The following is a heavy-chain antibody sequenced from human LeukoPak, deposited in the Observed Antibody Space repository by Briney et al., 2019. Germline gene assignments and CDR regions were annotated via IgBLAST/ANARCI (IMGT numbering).Heavy chain of an antibody. Sequence: GGSLRLSCAVSGFTFSSYGFHWVRQAPGRGLEWLAVISYDGSDICYADSVKGRFTISRDDSKNTLYLQMNSLRVEDTAVYHCARRGGHDDAVDIWGQGTVVSVSS. CDR2: ISYDGSDI. V-gene: IGHV3-30*03. CDR1: GFTFSSYG. CDR3: ARRGGHDDAVDI. J-gene: IGHJ3*02. D-gene: IGHD2-15*01.